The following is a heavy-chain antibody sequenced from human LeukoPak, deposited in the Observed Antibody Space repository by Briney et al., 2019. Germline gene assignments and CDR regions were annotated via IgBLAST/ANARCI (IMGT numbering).Heavy chain of an antibody. CDR2: IIPILGIA. V-gene: IGHV1-69*04. CDR3: AREGPDSSDLNGAFDI. D-gene: IGHD3-22*01. J-gene: IGHJ3*02. CDR1: GGTFSSYA. Sequence: GASVKVSCKASGGTFSSYAISWVRQAPGQGLEWMGRIIPILGIANYAQKFQGRVTITADKSTSTAYMELRSLRSEDTAVYYCAREGPDSSDLNGAFDIWGQGTMVTVSS.